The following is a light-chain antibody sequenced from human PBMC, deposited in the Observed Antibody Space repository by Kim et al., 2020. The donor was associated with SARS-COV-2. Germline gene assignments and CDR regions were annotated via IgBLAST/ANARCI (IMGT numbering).Light chain of an antibody. J-gene: IGLJ2*01. V-gene: IGLV3-21*04. CDR2: YDS. CDR1: NIRSKS. Sequence: SYELTQPPSVSVAPGKTATITCGGNNIRSKSVHWYQHKPGQAPVLIISYDSDRPSGIPDRFSGSNSGNTATLTISRVEAGDEADYYCQVWATIGDHRGVVFGGGTQLTVL. CDR3: QVWATIGDHRGVV.